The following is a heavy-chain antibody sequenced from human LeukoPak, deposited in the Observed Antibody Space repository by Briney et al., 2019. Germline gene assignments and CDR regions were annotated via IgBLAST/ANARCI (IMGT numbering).Heavy chain of an antibody. CDR1: GFTISTYG. CDR2: ISGGTT. Sequence: GGSLRLSRAASGFTISTYGMSWVRQAPGKGLEWVSSISGGTTYYADSVKGRFTISRDNSKNTVSLQMNSPRAEDTAVYYCAKSVYHSGNYWGQGTLVTVSS. CDR3: AKSVYHSGNY. D-gene: IGHD3-10*01. J-gene: IGHJ4*02. V-gene: IGHV3-23*01.